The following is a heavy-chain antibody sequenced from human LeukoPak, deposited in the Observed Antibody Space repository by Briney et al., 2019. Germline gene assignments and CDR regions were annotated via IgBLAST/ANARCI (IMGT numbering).Heavy chain of an antibody. CDR1: GFTFTSYW. D-gene: IGHD3-9*01. CDR2: ISGSGGST. CDR3: ARGGRYFDWLLYY. Sequence: GGSLRLSCAASGFTFTSYWMSWVRQAPGKGLEWVSAISGSGGSTYYADSVKGRFTISRDNSKNTLYLQMNSLRAEDTAVYYCARGGRYFDWLLYYWGQGTLVTVSS. V-gene: IGHV3-23*01. J-gene: IGHJ4*02.